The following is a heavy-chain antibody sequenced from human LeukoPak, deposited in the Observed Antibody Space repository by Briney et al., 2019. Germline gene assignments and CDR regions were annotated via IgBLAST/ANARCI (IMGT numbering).Heavy chain of an antibody. CDR1: EYSFTNNW. CDR3: ATGDRY. Sequence: GESLKISCKASEYSFTNNWIGWVRQMPGEGLEWMGVIYPGDSDTRYRPSFEGQVTISADKSISTAYLQWSSLKASDTAMYYCATGDRYWGQGTLVTVSS. CDR2: IYPGDSDT. D-gene: IGHD2-21*01. J-gene: IGHJ4*02. V-gene: IGHV5-51*01.